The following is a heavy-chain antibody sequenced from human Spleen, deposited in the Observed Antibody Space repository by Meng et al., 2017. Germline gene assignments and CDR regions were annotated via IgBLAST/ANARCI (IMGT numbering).Heavy chain of an antibody. J-gene: IGHJ4*02. CDR2: TYYRSKWYN. CDR1: GDSVSSNSAA. V-gene: IGHV6-1*01. Sequence: QVQLQQSCPGLVKPSQTLSLSFAISGDSVSSNSAAWSWIRQSPSRGLEWLGRTYYRSKWYNDYAVSVKSRITINPDTSKNQFSLQVNSVTPEDTAVYYCVRVNSDWYGFDYWGQGALVTVSS. CDR3: VRVNSDWYGFDY. D-gene: IGHD6-19*01.